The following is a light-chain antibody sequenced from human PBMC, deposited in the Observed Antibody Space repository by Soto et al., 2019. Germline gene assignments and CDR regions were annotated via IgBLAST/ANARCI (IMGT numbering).Light chain of an antibody. J-gene: IGLJ1*01. CDR1: SSDVGGYNY. Sequence: ALTQPASVSGSPGQSTTISCTGTSSDVGGYNYVCWYQHHPGKAPKLIISEVSNRPSGVSDRFSGSKSGNTASLTISGLQPEDEADYYCTSFTSSTTYVFGTGTKVTVL. CDR2: EVS. CDR3: TSFTSSTTYV. V-gene: IGLV2-14*01.